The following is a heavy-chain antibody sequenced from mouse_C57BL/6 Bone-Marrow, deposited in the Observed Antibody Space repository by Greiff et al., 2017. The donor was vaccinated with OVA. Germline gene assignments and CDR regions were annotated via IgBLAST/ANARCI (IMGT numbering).Heavy chain of an antibody. CDR2: IDPSDSYT. D-gene: IGHD3-2*02. V-gene: IGHV1-69*01. CDR1: GYTFTSYW. CDR3: ASSSGYRDYFDY. Sequence: QVQLQQPGAELVMPGASVKLSCKASGYTFTSYWMHWVKQRPGQGLEWIGEIDPSDSYTNYNQKFKGKSTLTVDKSSSTAYMQLSSLTSEDSAVYYCASSSGYRDYFDYWGQGTTLTVSS. J-gene: IGHJ2*01.